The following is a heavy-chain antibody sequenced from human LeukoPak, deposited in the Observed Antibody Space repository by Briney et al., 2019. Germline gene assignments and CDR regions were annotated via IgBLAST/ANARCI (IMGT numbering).Heavy chain of an antibody. D-gene: IGHD6-6*01. J-gene: IGHJ4*02. CDR2: IRTSLRSI. V-gene: IGHV3-21*01. CDR3: ARSGSSSDDY. Sequence: GGSLRLSCAASGFTFSSYSMNWVRQAPGKGLESVSSIRTSLRSIYSAHSVKGRFTPSTDNPKHSLYLQMNSLRAEDTAVYYCARSGSSSDDYWGQGTLVTVSS. CDR1: GFTFSSYS.